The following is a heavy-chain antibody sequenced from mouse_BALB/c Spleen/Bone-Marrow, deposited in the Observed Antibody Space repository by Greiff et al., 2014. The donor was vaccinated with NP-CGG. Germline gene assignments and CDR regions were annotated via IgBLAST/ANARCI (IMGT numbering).Heavy chain of an antibody. J-gene: IGHJ4*01. D-gene: IGHD3-2*02. CDR1: GFSLTNYG. CDR2: IWAGGST. Sequence: VQLQQSGPGLVAPSQSLSITCTVSGFSLTNYGVHWVRQPPGKGLEWLGVIWAGGSTNYNSALMSRLSTSKDNSKSQVFLKMNSLQTDDTAMYYCARVTSSAVGAMDYWGQGTSVTVSS. V-gene: IGHV2-9*02. CDR3: ARVTSSAVGAMDY.